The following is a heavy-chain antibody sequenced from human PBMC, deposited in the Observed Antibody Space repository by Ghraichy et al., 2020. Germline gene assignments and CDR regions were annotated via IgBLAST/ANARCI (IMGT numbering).Heavy chain of an antibody. CDR2: ISSAGSNK. CDR3: ANGRGDCSGGSCYPSRLF. Sequence: LSLTCAASGFTFSTYAMNWVRQAPGEGLEGVATISSAGSNKYYAESVKGRFTISRDNSKNTLYLQMNSLRVDDTAVYFCANGRGDCSGGSCYPSRLFWGQGTLVTVSS. V-gene: IGHV3-30*18. J-gene: IGHJ4*02. CDR1: GFTFSTYA. D-gene: IGHD2-15*01.